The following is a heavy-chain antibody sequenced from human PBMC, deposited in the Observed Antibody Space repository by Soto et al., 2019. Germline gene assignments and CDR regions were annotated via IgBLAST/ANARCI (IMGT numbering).Heavy chain of an antibody. CDR2: INPNSGDT. Sequence: ASVKVSCKASGYTFTGHYLHWVRQAPGQGLEWMGWINPNSGDTNYAQKFHGRVTMSRDTSISTAYLELSSLRPDDTAVYYCARLNYGGNPLDYWGQGALVTVSS. CDR1: GYTFTGHY. D-gene: IGHD4-17*01. V-gene: IGHV1-2*02. CDR3: ARLNYGGNPLDY. J-gene: IGHJ4*02.